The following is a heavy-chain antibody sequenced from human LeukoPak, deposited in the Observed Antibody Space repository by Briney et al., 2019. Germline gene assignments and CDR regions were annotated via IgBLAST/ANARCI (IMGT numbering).Heavy chain of an antibody. CDR3: AKESNGRRFDFDY. V-gene: IGHV3-23*01. J-gene: IGHJ4*02. CDR1: GFISRDYA. D-gene: IGHD1-26*01. Sequence: PGGSLRLSRAASGFISRDYAMSWVRQTPGQGLEWVSSISAGGGGIYYADSVKGRFTVSRDDSKNTLYLQMNSLRVEDTALYYCAKESNGRRFDFDYWGQGTLATVSS. CDR2: ISAGGGGI.